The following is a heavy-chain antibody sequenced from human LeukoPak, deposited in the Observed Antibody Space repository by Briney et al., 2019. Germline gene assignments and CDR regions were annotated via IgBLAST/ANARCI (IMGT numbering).Heavy chain of an antibody. V-gene: IGHV1-69*02. J-gene: IGHJ4*02. CDR1: GGTFSSYT. D-gene: IGHD3-10*01. CDR3: ARYYYGSGKDY. CDR2: IIPILGIA. Sequence: ASVKVSCKASGGTFSSYTISWVRQAPGQGLEWMGRIIPILGIANYAQKFQGRVTITADKSTRTAYMELSSLRSEDTAVYYCARYYYGSGKDYWGQGTLVTVSS.